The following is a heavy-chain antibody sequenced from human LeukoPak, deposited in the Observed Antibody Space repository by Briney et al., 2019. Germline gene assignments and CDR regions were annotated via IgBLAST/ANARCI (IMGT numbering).Heavy chain of an antibody. Sequence: SETLSLTCTVSGGSISSYYWSWIRQPAGKGLEWIGRFYSGGSTDYNPSLKSRVTMSVDTSKNQFSLKLSPVTAADTAVYYCARVYSGYDLPGSLANYYFDYWGQGTLATVSS. J-gene: IGHJ4*02. V-gene: IGHV4-4*07. D-gene: IGHD5-12*01. CDR2: FYSGGST. CDR1: GGSISSYY. CDR3: ARVYSGYDLPGSLANYYFDY.